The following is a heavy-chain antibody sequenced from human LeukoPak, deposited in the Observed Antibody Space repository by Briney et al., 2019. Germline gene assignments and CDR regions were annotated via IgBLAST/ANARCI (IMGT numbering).Heavy chain of an antibody. Sequence: GGSLRLSCAASGFTFSSYGMSWVRQAPGKGLEWVSAISGSGGSTYYADSVKGRFTISRDNSKNTLYLQMNSLRAEDTAVYYCAKGGVWGSYRKYYFDYWGQGTLVTVSS. V-gene: IGHV3-23*01. CDR1: GFTFSSYG. D-gene: IGHD3-16*02. CDR2: ISGSGGST. J-gene: IGHJ4*02. CDR3: AKGGVWGSYRKYYFDY.